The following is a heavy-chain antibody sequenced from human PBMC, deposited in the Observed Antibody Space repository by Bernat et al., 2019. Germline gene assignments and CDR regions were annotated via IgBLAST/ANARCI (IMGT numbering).Heavy chain of an antibody. CDR2: INPNSGGT. CDR1: GYTFTGYY. Sequence: QVQLVQSGAEVKKPGASVKVSCKASGYTFTGYYMHWVRQAPGQGLEWMGRINPNSGGTNYAQKFQGKVNMTRDQANRNGYMELRRLRSYDTAVYYCARGDYDFWGGSLGSKWGQGTLVNVPS. D-gene: IGHD3-3*01. CDR3: ARGDYDFWGGSLGSK. V-gene: IGHV1-2*06. J-gene: IGHJ4*02.